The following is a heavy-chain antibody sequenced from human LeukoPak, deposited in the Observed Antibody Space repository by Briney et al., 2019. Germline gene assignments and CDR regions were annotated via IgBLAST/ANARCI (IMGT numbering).Heavy chain of an antibody. CDR2: IIPIFGTA. J-gene: IGHJ3*02. CDR3: ASRLDNWTYRAFDI. V-gene: IGHV1-69*06. CDR1: GGTFSSYA. D-gene: IGHD1-7*01. Sequence: SVKVSCKASGGTFSSYAISWVRQAPGQGLEWMGGIIPIFGTANYAQKFQGRVTITADKSTSTAYMELSSLRSEDTAVYYCASRLDNWTYRAFDIWGQGTMVTVSS.